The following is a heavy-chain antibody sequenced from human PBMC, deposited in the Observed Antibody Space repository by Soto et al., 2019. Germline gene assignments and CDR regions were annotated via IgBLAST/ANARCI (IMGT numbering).Heavy chain of an antibody. CDR2: VKPDGSAA. CDR1: GFTFNYYW. D-gene: IGHD3-22*01. V-gene: IGHV3-7*03. J-gene: IGHJ6*02. Sequence: GGSLRLSCAASGFTFNYYWMTWVRQAPGKGLEWVANVKPDGSAAFYADSLKGRFTISRDNAKNSVSLQMDSLRADDTAVYYCARDRERVTVNGGIALGAMEVWGHGTTVTVSS. CDR3: ARDRERVTVNGGIALGAMEV.